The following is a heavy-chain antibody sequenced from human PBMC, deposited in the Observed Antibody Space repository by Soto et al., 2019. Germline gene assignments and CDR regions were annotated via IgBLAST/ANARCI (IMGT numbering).Heavy chain of an antibody. CDR1: GYIFTNYD. V-gene: IGHV1-8*01. CDR2: INPNSGNT. Sequence: ASVKVSCKASGYIFTNYDINWVRQATGQGLEYLGWINPNSGNTGYVQKFKGRVTMTRNTSINTAYMELNSLRSEDTAVYYCARVIKYGDHSRCFDSWGQGILVTLSS. D-gene: IGHD4-17*01. CDR3: ARVIKYGDHSRCFDS. J-gene: IGHJ5*01.